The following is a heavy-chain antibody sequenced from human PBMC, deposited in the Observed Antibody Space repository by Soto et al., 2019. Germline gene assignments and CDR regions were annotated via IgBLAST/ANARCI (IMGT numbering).Heavy chain of an antibody. CDR3: ARDPAEQQLARYYFDY. J-gene: IGHJ4*02. D-gene: IGHD6-13*01. CDR2: IWYDGSNK. Sequence: GGSLRLSCAASGFTFSSYGMHWVRQAPGKGLEWVAVIWYDGSNKYYADSVKGRFTISRDNSKNTLYLQMNSLRAEDTAVYYCARDPAEQQLARYYFDYWGQGTLVTVSS. V-gene: IGHV3-33*01. CDR1: GFTFSSYG.